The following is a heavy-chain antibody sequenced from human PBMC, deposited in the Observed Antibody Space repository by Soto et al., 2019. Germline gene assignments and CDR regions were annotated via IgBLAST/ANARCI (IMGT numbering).Heavy chain of an antibody. Sequence: QIHLVQSGAVVKKPGASVTVSCSASGYPVTAYYMHWVRQAPGRGLEWMGGINPATGAAKYTQTFQGRVTMTRDTSTGTVFRELSGLNSEDTAVFYCARGGGVGVAGSAAFDMWGQGTLVTVSS. CDR2: INPATGAA. J-gene: IGHJ3*02. V-gene: IGHV1-2*02. CDR1: GYPVTAYY. D-gene: IGHD3-3*01. CDR3: ARGGGVGVAGSAAFDM.